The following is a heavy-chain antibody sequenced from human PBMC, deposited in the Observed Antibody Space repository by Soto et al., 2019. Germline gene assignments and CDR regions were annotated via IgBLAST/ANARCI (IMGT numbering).Heavy chain of an antibody. CDR2: IYYSGST. V-gene: IGHV4-31*03. J-gene: IGHJ4*02. CDR3: ARTAADYYDSSGYYYDFDY. CDR1: GGSISSGGDY. D-gene: IGHD3-22*01. Sequence: QVQLQESGPGLVKPSQTLSLTCTVSGGSISSGGDYWSWIRQHPGKGLEWIGYIYYSGSTYYNPSLKSRVTISVDGSKNQFSLELSSVTAADTAVYYCARTAADYYDSSGYYYDFDYWGQGTLVTVSS.